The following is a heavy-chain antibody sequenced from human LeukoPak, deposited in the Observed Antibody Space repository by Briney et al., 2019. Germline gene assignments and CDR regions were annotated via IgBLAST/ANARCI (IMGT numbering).Heavy chain of an antibody. Sequence: GGALRLSCAASGFTFSNYAMRWGRPAPGEGVGGVAVISYDGSNKYYADSVKGRFTISRDNSKNTLYLQMNSLRAEDTAVYYCARGYQLLFRVKYDYGMDVWGQGTTVTVSS. CDR2: ISYDGSNK. CDR1: GFTFSNYA. CDR3: ARGYQLLFRVKYDYGMDV. V-gene: IGHV3-30*04. J-gene: IGHJ6*02. D-gene: IGHD2-2*01.